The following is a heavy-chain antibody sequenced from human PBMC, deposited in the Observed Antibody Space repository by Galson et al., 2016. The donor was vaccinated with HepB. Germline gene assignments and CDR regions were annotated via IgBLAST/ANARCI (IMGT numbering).Heavy chain of an antibody. D-gene: IGHD6-13*01. CDR3: ARDRDVNSWFYLDT. V-gene: IGHV3-33*01. J-gene: IGHJ4*02. CDR1: GFTFSKYV. Sequence: SLRLSCAASGFTFSKYVMQWVRQAPGKGLEWVAAIWDDGSDKFYADSVKGRFTISRDNSMNTLYLEVDSLRVEDTAIYFCARDRDVNSWFYLDTWGQGTLVTASS. CDR2: IWDDGSDK.